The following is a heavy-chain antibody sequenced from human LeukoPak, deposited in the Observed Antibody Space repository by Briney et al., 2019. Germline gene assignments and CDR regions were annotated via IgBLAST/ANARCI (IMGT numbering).Heavy chain of an antibody. J-gene: IGHJ6*02. CDR3: AREVWYYDFWSGYYDAYYYGMDV. CDR1: GFTFSSYA. CDR2: ISYDGSNK. V-gene: IGHV3-30-3*01. Sequence: PGGSLRLSCAASGFTFSSYAMHWVRQAPGKGLEWVAVISYDGSNKYYADSVKGRFTISRDNSKNTLYLQMNSLRAEDTAVYYCAREVWYYDFWSGYYDAYYYGMDVWGQGTTVTVSS. D-gene: IGHD3-3*01.